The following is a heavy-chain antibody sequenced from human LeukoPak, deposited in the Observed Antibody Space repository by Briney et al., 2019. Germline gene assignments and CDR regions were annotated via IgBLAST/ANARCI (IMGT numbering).Heavy chain of an antibody. V-gene: IGHV3-23*01. D-gene: IGHD5-18*01. CDR2: ISGSGDST. J-gene: IGHJ4*02. CDR1: GFTFSSYA. CDR3: ARDGGYSYGYRVFDY. Sequence: PGGSLRLSCAASGFTFSSYAMSWVRHAPGKGLEWVSGISGSGDSTYYADSVKGRFTISRDNSKNTLYLQMNSLRAEDTAVYYCARDGGYSYGYRVFDYWGQGTLVTVSS.